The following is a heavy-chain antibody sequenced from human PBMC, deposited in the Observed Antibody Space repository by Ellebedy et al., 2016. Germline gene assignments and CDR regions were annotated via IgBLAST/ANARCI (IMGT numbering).Heavy chain of an antibody. CDR3: AKWNGGWYAFEV. CDR2: VYSSGIT. CDR1: GASITSYY. V-gene: IGHV4-59*01. J-gene: IGHJ3*01. Sequence: SETLSLTCSVSGASITSYYWNWIRHSTGGGLEWIGYVYSSGITNYNPSLKSRVTMSVDTSKSQFSLRLTSVTAADTAVYYCAKWNGGWYAFEVWGQGTMVTVSS. D-gene: IGHD6-19*01.